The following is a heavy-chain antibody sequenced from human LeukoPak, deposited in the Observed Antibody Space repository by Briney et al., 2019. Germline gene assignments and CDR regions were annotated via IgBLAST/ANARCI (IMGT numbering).Heavy chain of an antibody. CDR3: AKEPKYSSSYYSDY. CDR2: ISAGAGT. Sequence: GGSLRLSCAASGFTFSSYAMTWVRQAPGKGLEWVSGISAGAGTYYADSVTGRFTVSRDDSKNILYLQMNSLRAEDTAVSYCAKEPKYSSSYYSDYWGQGTLVTVSS. D-gene: IGHD6-13*01. J-gene: IGHJ4*02. V-gene: IGHV3-23*01. CDR1: GFTFSSYA.